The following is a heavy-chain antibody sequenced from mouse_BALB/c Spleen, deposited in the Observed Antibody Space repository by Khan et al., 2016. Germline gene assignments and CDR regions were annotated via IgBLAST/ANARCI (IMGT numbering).Heavy chain of an antibody. CDR2: ISCYNGAT. Sequence: LVKTGTSVKISCKAPGYSFTGYYMHWVKQSHGKSLEWIGYISCYNGATRYNQKFKGKATFTVDTSSSTAYMQFNSLTSEDSAVYYWARSSRGTYYYAMDYWGQGTSVTVSS. V-gene: IGHV1S34*01. CDR3: ARSSRGTYYYAMDY. D-gene: IGHD2-14*01. J-gene: IGHJ4*01. CDR1: GYSFTGYY.